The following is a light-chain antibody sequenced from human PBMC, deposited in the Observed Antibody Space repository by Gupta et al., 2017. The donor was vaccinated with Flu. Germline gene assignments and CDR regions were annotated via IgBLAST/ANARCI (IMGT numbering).Light chain of an antibody. CDR1: QSVRSNY. V-gene: IGKV3D-20*02. CDR2: AAS. J-gene: IGKJ2*01. Sequence: EVVLTPPPATLSLSPGERATLSCRASQSVRSNYLTWYQQKPGRAPRLVIYAASIGATGIPDRFSGSASGTDFTLTISILAPEYFTVYYCQQDSDSRYTFGQGTKMEIK. CDR3: QQDSDSRYT.